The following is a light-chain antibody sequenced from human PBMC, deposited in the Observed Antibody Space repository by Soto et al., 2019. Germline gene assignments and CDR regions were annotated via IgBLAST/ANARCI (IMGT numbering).Light chain of an antibody. J-gene: IGKJ2*01. Sequence: DIQMTQSPSTLSASVGDRVIITCRASQNINTWLAWYQQKPGRAPKLLIYSSSSLESGVPSRFSGSGSGSEFALTISSLQSDDFATYYCQQYHGLPFTFGQGTKLEI. CDR3: QQYHGLPFT. CDR1: QNINTW. V-gene: IGKV1-5*03. CDR2: SSS.